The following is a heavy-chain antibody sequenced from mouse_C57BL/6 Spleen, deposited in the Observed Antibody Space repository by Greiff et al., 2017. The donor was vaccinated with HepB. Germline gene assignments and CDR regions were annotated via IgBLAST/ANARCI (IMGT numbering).Heavy chain of an antibody. CDR3: ASYGYDAAMDY. D-gene: IGHD2-2*01. V-gene: IGHV1-59*01. Sequence: QVQLQQPGAELVRPGTSVKLSCKASGYTFTSYWMHWVKQRPGQGLEWIGVIDPSDSYTNYNQKFKGKATLTVDTSSSTAYMQLSSLTSEDSAVYYCASYGYDAAMDYWGQGTSVTVSS. J-gene: IGHJ4*01. CDR2: IDPSDSYT. CDR1: GYTFTSYW.